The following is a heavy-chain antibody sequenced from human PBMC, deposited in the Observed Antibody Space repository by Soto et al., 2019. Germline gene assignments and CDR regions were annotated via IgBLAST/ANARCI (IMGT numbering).Heavy chain of an antibody. V-gene: IGHV4-31*03. J-gene: IGHJ5*02. CDR3: ARDPAP. Sequence: QVQLQESGPGLVKPSETLSLTCTVSGGSITRGGYYWSGIRQHPGKGLEWIGYIYNSGTTYYNPSLKSRVTISVDTSKNQFSLKLPSVTAADTAVYYCARDPAPWGQGTLVTVSS. CDR2: IYNSGTT. CDR1: GGSITRGGYY.